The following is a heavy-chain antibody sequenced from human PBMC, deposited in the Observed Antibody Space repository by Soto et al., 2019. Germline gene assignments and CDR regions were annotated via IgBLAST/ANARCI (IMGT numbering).Heavy chain of an antibody. V-gene: IGHV3-74*01. J-gene: IGHJ4*02. Sequence: PGGSLTLSCAVSGFTFRSHWMHWVRQAPGKGLVWVSRINSDGSSTDYADSVRGRFTLSRDNAKNTLFLQVNSLRAEETAVYYRERGEYSNLRFDYWGQGTLVTVSS. CDR2: INSDGSST. D-gene: IGHD4-4*01. CDR3: ERGEYSNLRFDY. CDR1: GFTFRSHW.